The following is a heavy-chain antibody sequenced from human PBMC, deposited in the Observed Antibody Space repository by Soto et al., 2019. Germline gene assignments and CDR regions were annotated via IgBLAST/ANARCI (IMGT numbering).Heavy chain of an antibody. V-gene: IGHV4-31*03. CDR1: GGSISSGGYY. Sequence: SETLSLTCTVSGGSISSGGYYWSWIRQHPGKGLEWIGYIYYSGSTYYNPSLKSRVTISVDTSKNQFSLKLSSVTAADTAVYYFARELGYCSGGSCYSDAPFDYWGQGTLVTVSS. CDR3: ARELGYCSGGSCYSDAPFDY. CDR2: IYYSGST. J-gene: IGHJ4*02. D-gene: IGHD2-15*01.